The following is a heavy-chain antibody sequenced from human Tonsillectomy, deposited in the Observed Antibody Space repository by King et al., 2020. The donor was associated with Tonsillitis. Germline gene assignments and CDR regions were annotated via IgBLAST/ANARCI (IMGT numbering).Heavy chain of an antibody. D-gene: IGHD4-17*01. CDR1: S. J-gene: IGHJ4*02. CDR2: ITSSSSTI. Sequence: SMNLVRQAPGKGLEWVSQITSSSSTIYYAYYVTGRFTISIDTAKNSLYLQMNSLRDEDTAVYYCSREGDYTIVDLDYCAQGTLFTVSS. CDR3: SREGDYTIVDLDY. V-gene: IGHV3-48*02.